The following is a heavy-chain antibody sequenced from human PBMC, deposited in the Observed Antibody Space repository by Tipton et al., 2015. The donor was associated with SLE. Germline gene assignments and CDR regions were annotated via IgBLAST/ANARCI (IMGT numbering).Heavy chain of an antibody. CDR2: IYYSGST. CDR1: GGSISSHY. V-gene: IGHV4-59*11. J-gene: IGHJ6*02. CDR3: ARDQVLYYYGMDV. Sequence: TLSLTCNVSGGSISSHYWSWIRQPPGKGLEWIGYIYYSGSTNYNPSLKSRVTISVDTSKNQLSLKLSSVTAADTAVYYCARDQVLYYYGMDVWGQGTTVTVSS.